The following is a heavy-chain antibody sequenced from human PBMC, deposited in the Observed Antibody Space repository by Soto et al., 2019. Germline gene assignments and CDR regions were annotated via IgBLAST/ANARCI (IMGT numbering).Heavy chain of an antibody. CDR1: GGTFSSYA. J-gene: IGHJ2*01. CDR3: ARSQGRVVVAAIRLWYFDL. V-gene: IGHV1-69*12. CDR2: IIPIFGTA. Sequence: QVQLVQSGAEVKKPGSSVKVSCKASGGTFSSYAISWVRQAPGQGLEWMGGIIPIFGTANYAQKFQGRVTITADEPTSPAYMGRSSLRSEDTAVYYCARSQGRVVVAAIRLWYFDLWGRGPLVTVSS. D-gene: IGHD2-15*01.